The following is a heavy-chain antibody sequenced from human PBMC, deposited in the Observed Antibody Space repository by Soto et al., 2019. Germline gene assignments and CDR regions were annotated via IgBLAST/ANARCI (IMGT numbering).Heavy chain of an antibody. Sequence: ASVKVSCKASGYTFTSNDINWVRQATGQGLEWMGWMNPKSGNTGYAQKFQGRVTMTRKTSISTAYMELSSVTAADTAMYYCARVPGPWGQGTLVTVSS. V-gene: IGHV1-8*01. CDR1: GYTFTSND. CDR2: MNPKSGNT. CDR3: ARVPGP. J-gene: IGHJ5*02.